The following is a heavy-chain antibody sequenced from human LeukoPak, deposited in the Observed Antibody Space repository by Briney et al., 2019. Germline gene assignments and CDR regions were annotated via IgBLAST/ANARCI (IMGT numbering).Heavy chain of an antibody. CDR1: GGTFSSYA. CDR3: AGGGSGYDLVGGPIYGMDV. Sequence: SVKVSCKASGGTFSSYAISWVRQAPGQGLEWMGGIIPIFGTANYAQKFQGRVTITADESTSTAYMELSSLRSEDTAVYYCAGGGSGYDLVGGPIYGMDVWGQGTTVTVSS. D-gene: IGHD5-12*01. CDR2: IIPIFGTA. J-gene: IGHJ6*02. V-gene: IGHV1-69*13.